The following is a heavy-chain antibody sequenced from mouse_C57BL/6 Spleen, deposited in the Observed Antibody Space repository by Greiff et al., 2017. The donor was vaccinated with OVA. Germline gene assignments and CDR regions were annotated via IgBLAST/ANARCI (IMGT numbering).Heavy chain of an antibody. D-gene: IGHD2-1*01. Sequence: VQLQQSGAELMKPGASVKFTCKASGYTFTAYGLEWLKQRPGNGLEWIGEILPESGSTKYNEKFKGKAKFTAEKSSNTVYLLLSRLTTDDSAVYCCASLRNYEAWFAYWGQGTLVTVSA. CDR3: ASLRNYEAWFAY. CDR2: ILPESGST. J-gene: IGHJ3*01. V-gene: IGHV1-9*01. CDR1: GYTFTAYG.